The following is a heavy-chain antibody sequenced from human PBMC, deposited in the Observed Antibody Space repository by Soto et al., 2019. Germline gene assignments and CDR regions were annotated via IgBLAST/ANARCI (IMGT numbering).Heavy chain of an antibody. D-gene: IGHD6-13*01. Sequence: SETVSLTCAVSGGSISSSNWWSWVRQPPGKGLEWIGEIYHSGSTNYNPSLKSRVTISVDKSKNQFSLKLSSVTAADTAVYYCARDRDSSSWGWFDPWGQGTLVTVSS. J-gene: IGHJ5*02. CDR2: IYHSGST. CDR3: ARDRDSSSWGWFDP. V-gene: IGHV4-4*02. CDR1: GGSISSSNW.